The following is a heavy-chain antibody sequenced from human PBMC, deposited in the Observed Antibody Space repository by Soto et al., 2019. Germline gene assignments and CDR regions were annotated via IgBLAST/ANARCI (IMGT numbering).Heavy chain of an antibody. Sequence: EVQLVESGGGLVQPGGSLRLSCAASGFTFSSYSMNWVRQAPGKGLEWVSYISSTTIYYADSVKGRFTISRDNAKTSLYLQMNSLRAEDTAVYYCARDGGQWLNWFDPWGQGTLVTVSS. CDR1: GFTFSSYS. CDR3: ARDGGQWLNWFDP. J-gene: IGHJ5*02. CDR2: ISSTTI. D-gene: IGHD6-19*01. V-gene: IGHV3-48*01.